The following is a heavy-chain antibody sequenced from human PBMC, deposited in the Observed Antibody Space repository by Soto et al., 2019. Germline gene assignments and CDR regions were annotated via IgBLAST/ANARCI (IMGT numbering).Heavy chain of an antibody. CDR2: VFYTGFT. V-gene: IGHV4-39*01. J-gene: IGHJ4*02. Sequence: QLQLQESGPGLVQPSETLSLTCAVSGASISGSYYYWAWLRQSPGKGPEWIGSVFYTGFTSYNPSLESRVSVSVDTSKSQFSLNLSAVTAADTAVYYCATSQKGYNWNYFDHWGQGALVTVSS. D-gene: IGHD1-20*01. CDR3: ATSQKGYNWNYFDH. CDR1: GASISGSYYY.